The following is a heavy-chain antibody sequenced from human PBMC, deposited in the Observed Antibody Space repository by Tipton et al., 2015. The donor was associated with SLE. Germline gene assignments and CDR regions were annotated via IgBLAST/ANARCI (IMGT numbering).Heavy chain of an antibody. CDR2: INHSGST. Sequence: TLSLTCAVYGGSFSVYYWSWIRQPPGNWLEWLGEINHSGSTNYNPSLKSRVAISIDTSKNPFSLKLSTVTAADTAVYYCARHFYGGAYYFDGWGQGTLVTVS. V-gene: IGHV4-34*01. J-gene: IGHJ4*02. D-gene: IGHD2-21*01. CDR1: GGSFSVYY. CDR3: ARHFYGGAYYFDG.